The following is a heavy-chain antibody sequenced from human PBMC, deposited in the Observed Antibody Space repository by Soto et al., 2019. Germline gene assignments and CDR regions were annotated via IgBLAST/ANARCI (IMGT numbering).Heavy chain of an antibody. J-gene: IGHJ5*02. CDR3: ARQSPDYLGSVGWFDP. Sequence: SETLSLTSTVSSGSIISSIYYCVWIRQPPGKGLEWIGSIHYSGTTYYNQSLKSRVTISADTSKKQFSLTLRSVTAADTAVYYCARQSPDYLGSVGWFDPWGQGSLVTVS. CDR2: IHYSGTT. D-gene: IGHD1-26*01. V-gene: IGHV4-39*01. CDR1: SGSIISSIYY.